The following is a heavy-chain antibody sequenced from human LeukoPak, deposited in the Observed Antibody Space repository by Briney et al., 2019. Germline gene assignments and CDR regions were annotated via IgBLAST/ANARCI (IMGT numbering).Heavy chain of an antibody. D-gene: IGHD3-10*01. Sequence: GGSLRLSCAASGFTVSSNYMSWVRQAPGKGLEWVSVIYSGGSTYYADSVKGRFTISRDNSKNTLYLQMNSLRAEDTAVYYCARDFGSDYYGSGSFDYWGQGTLVTVSS. CDR2: IYSGGST. CDR3: ARDFGSDYYGSGSFDY. V-gene: IGHV3-53*01. CDR1: GFTVSSNY. J-gene: IGHJ4*02.